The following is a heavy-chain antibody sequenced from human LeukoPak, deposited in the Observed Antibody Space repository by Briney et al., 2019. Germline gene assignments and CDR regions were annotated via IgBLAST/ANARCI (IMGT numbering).Heavy chain of an antibody. CDR1: GYTFPNYG. CDR2: ISAYNGNT. D-gene: IGHD4-17*01. Sequence: ASVKVSCKASGYTFPNYGVSWVRQAPGQGLEWMGWISAYNGNTNYAQKLQGRVTMTTDTSTSTAYMELRSLRSDDTAVYYCARPDYVHYGMDVWGQGTTVTVSS. V-gene: IGHV1-18*01. J-gene: IGHJ6*02. CDR3: ARPDYVHYGMDV.